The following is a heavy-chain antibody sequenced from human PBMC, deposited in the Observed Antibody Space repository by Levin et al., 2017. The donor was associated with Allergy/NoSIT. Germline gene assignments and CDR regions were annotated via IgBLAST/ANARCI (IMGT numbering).Heavy chain of an antibody. V-gene: IGHV3-21*01. D-gene: IGHD1-26*01. CDR2: ISSGYSYI. Sequence: GESLKISCAASGFSFSDSDMDWVRQAPGKGLEWVASISSGYSYIYYADSVKDRFSVSRDNAKNSLHLHMNSLRGDDTAVYYCVRDGSANTTMAWFDHWGQGILVTVSS. CDR1: GFSFSDSD. J-gene: IGHJ5*02. CDR3: VRDGSANTTMAWFDH.